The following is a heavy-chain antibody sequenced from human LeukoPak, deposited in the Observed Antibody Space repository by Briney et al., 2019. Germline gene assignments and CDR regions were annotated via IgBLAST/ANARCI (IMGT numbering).Heavy chain of an antibody. J-gene: IGHJ4*02. V-gene: IGHV4-59*01. CDR2: IYYSGNT. Sequence: SETLSLTCTVSGGSISSYYWSWIRQPPGKGLEWIGYIYYSGNTNYNPSLKSRVTLSLDTSKSQFALKVTSVTAADTAVYYCARDEYGDFQGFDFWGQGTRVTVSS. D-gene: IGHD4-17*01. CDR3: ARDEYGDFQGFDF. CDR1: GGSISSYY.